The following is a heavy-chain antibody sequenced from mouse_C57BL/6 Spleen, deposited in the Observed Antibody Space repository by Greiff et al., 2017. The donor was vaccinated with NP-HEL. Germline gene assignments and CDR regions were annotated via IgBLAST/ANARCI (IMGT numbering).Heavy chain of an antibody. J-gene: IGHJ2*01. CDR3: ARALYYCDY. Sequence: DVKLVESGGGLVKPGGSLKLSCAASGFTFSSYAMSWVRQTPEKRLEWVATISDGGSYTYYPDNVKGRFTISRDNAKNNLYLQMSHLKSEDTAMYYCARALYYCDYWGQGTTLTVSS. V-gene: IGHV5-4*03. CDR1: GFTFSSYA. CDR2: ISDGGSYT.